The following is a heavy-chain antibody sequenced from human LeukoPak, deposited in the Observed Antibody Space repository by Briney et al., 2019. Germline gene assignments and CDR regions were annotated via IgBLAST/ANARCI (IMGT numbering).Heavy chain of an antibody. D-gene: IGHD3-3*01. V-gene: IGHV4-39*01. CDR2: IYYSGST. CDR3: ARQSEYYDFWSGYYDAIWFDP. CDR1: GGSISSSSYC. J-gene: IGHJ5*02. Sequence: SETLSLTCTVSGGSISSSSYCWGWIRQPPGKGLEWIGSIYYSGSTYYNPSLKSRVTISVDTSKNQLSLKLSSVTAADTAVYYCARQSEYYDFWSGYYDAIWFDPWGQGTLVTVSS.